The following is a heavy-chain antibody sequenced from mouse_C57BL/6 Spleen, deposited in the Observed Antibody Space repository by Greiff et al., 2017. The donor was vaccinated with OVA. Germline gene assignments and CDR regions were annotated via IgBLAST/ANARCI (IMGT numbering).Heavy chain of an antibody. Sequence: VQLVESGPGLVAPSQSLSITCTVSGFSLTSYGVDWVRQSPGKGLEWLGVIWGVGSTNYNSALKSRLSISKDNSKRQVFLKMNSLQTDDTAMYYCASCDGGFAYWGQGTLVTVSA. CDR3: ASCDGGFAY. CDR2: IWGVGST. CDR1: GFSLTSYG. J-gene: IGHJ3*01. V-gene: IGHV2-6*01.